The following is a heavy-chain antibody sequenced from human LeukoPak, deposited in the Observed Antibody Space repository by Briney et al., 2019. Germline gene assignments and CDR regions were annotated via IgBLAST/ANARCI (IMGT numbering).Heavy chain of an antibody. CDR1: GGTFSSYA. V-gene: IGHV1-69*06. Sequence: ASVKVSCKASGGTFSSYAISWVRQAPGQGLEWMGGIIPIFGTANYAQKFQGRVTITADKSTSTAYIELSSLRSEDTAVYYCARGPYSSSWYYFDYWGQGTLVTVSS. D-gene: IGHD6-13*01. J-gene: IGHJ4*02. CDR3: ARGPYSSSWYYFDY. CDR2: IIPIFGTA.